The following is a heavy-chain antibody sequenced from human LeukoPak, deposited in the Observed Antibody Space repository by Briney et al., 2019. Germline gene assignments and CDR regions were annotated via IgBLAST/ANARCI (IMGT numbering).Heavy chain of an antibody. CDR2: ISSSGSTI. V-gene: IGHV3-11*01. CDR3: STEPRSLLY. J-gene: IGHJ4*01. CDR1: GFTFSDYY. D-gene: IGHD4-17*01. Sequence: PGGSLRLSCAASGFTFSDYYMSWIRQAPGKGLEWVSYISSSGSTIYYADSVKGRFTISRDNAKNSLYLQLNSLRSEDTALYYCSTEPRSLLYWGHGTLVTVSS.